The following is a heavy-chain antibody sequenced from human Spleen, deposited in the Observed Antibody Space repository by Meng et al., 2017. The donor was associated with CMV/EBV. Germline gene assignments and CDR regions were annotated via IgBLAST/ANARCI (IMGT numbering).Heavy chain of an antibody. V-gene: IGHV4-59*01. J-gene: IGHJ4*02. CDR2: IYYSGST. Sequence: SETLSLTCTVSGGSISSYYWSWIRQPPGKGLEWIGYIYYSGSTNYNPSLKSRVTISVDTSKNQFSLKLSSVTAADTAVYYCAREVAGTPPTVDYWGQGTLVTVSS. D-gene: IGHD1-1*01. CDR3: AREVAGTPPTVDY. CDR1: GGSISSYY.